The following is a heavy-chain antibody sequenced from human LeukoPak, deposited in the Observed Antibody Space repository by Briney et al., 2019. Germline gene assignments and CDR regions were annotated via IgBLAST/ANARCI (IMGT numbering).Heavy chain of an antibody. CDR3: ARHLGSGSYLYYFDY. CDR1: GGSISSSSYY. CDR2: IYYSGST. D-gene: IGHD3-10*01. Sequence: SENLSLTCTVSGGSISSSSYYWGWIRQPPGKGLEWIGSIYYSGSTYYNPSLKSRVTISVDTSKNQFSLKLSSVTAADTAVYYCARHLGSGSYLYYFDYWGQGTLVTVSS. V-gene: IGHV4-39*01. J-gene: IGHJ4*02.